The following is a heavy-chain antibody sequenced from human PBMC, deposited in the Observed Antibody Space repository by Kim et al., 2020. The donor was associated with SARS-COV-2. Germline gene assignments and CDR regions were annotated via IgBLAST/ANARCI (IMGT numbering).Heavy chain of an antibody. D-gene: IGHD2-2*01. Sequence: SETLSLTCTVSGGSISTSSYYWGWVRQPPGKGLEWIGSLYYSGRTYYNASLKSRVTISVDTSKNQFSLRLSSVTAADTAVYYCARHSPIEIPGAGPWFDPWGQGTLVTGSS. CDR1: GGSISTSSYY. V-gene: IGHV4-39*01. CDR2: LYYSGRT. CDR3: ARHSPIEIPGAGPWFDP. J-gene: IGHJ5*02.